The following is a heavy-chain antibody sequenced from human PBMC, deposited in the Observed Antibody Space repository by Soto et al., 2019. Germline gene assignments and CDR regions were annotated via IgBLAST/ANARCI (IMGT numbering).Heavy chain of an antibody. CDR1: GYTFTTYG. CDR3: AREGRGYEDY. CDR2: ISDNNGNT. V-gene: IGHV1-18*01. D-gene: IGHD5-12*01. J-gene: IGHJ4*02. Sequence: QVQLVQSGAEVKKPGASVKVSCKTSGYTFTTYGISWVRQAPGKGFEWMGWISDNNGNTNHAQKFRGRISMTTDTSTTPASSEIRGRRSDDTAVYYCAREGRGYEDYWGQGTLVIVSS.